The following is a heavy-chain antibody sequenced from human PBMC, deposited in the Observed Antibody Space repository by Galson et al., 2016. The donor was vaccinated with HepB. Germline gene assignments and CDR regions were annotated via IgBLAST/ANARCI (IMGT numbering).Heavy chain of an antibody. D-gene: IGHD3-16*01. CDR2: IYWDDGK. J-gene: IGHJ4*02. CDR1: GFSLNSSGLG. CDR3: ARVLDYNSVWGSFDY. Sequence: PALVKPTQTLTLSCTFSGFSLNSSGLGVGWIRQPPGKALEWLALIYWDDGKRYSPSLKRRLSITKDTSKNLVVLTMTDMDPVDTATYYCARVLDYNSVWGSFDYWGQGTLVTVPS. V-gene: IGHV2-5*02.